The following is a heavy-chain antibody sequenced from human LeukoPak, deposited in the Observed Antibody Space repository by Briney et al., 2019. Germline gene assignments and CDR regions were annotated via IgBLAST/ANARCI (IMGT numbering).Heavy chain of an antibody. CDR3: ARHGYSSSWYPLDY. CDR1: GGSISSGGYY. D-gene: IGHD6-13*01. Sequence: SETLSLTCTVSGGSISSGGYYWSWIRQHPGKGLEWIGYIYYSGSTYYNPSLKSRVTISVDTSKNQFSLKLSSVTAADTAVYYCARHGYSSSWYPLDYWGQGTLVTVSS. CDR2: IYYSGST. V-gene: IGHV4-31*03. J-gene: IGHJ4*02.